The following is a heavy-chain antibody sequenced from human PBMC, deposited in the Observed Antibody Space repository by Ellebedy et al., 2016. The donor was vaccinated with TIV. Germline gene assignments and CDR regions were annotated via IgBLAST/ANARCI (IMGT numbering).Heavy chain of an antibody. J-gene: IGHJ6*02. V-gene: IGHV3-30-3*01. CDR1: GFTFSSYA. CDR2: ISYDGSNK. Sequence: GGSLRLSXAASGFTFSSYAMHWVRQAPGKGLEWVAVISYDGSNKYYADSVKGRFTISRDNSKNTLYLQMNSLRAEDTAVYYCARDLGGNRFYGMDVWGQGTTVTVSS. D-gene: IGHD3-3*01. CDR3: ARDLGGNRFYGMDV.